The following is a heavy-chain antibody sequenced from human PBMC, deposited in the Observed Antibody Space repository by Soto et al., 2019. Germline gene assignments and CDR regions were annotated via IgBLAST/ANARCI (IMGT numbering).Heavy chain of an antibody. V-gene: IGHV4-34*01. CDR2: INHSGST. D-gene: IGHD2-2*01. CDR1: GGSFSGYY. Sequence: PSETLSLTCAVYGGSFSGYYWSWIRQPPGKGLEWIGEINHSGSTNYNPSLKSRVTISVDTSKNQFSLKLSSVTAADTAVYYCARVIGYCSSTSCYHWTPKVGCFDPWGQGTLVTVSS. CDR3: ARVIGYCSSTSCYHWTPKVGCFDP. J-gene: IGHJ5*02.